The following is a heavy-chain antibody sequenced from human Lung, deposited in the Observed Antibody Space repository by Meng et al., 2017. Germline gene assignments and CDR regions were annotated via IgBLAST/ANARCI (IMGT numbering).Heavy chain of an antibody. CDR1: AVSFSDFY. Sequence: QLQLQQWGAGLLQPSAALSRTCVVAAVSFSDFYWGWIRRPPGKGLEWIGEINHSGSTNYNPSLESRATISVDTSQNNLSPKLSSVTAADSAVYYCVRGPTTMAHDFDYWGQGTLVTVSS. V-gene: IGHV4-34*01. CDR3: VRGPTTMAHDFDY. CDR2: INHSGST. J-gene: IGHJ4*02. D-gene: IGHD4-11*01.